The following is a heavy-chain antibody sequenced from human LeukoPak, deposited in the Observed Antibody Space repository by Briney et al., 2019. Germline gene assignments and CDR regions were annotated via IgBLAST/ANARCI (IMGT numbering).Heavy chain of an antibody. J-gene: IGHJ4*02. CDR3: AKRRPRPAQQPFDS. D-gene: IGHD1/OR15-1a*01. CDR2: IYWDDDK. V-gene: IGHV2-5*02. CDR1: GFSLSTSGVG. Sequence: SGPTLVNPTQTLTLTCTFSGFSLSTSGVGVGWIRQPPGKALEWLALIYWDDDKRYSPSLKSRLTITKDTSKNQLVLTMTNMDLVKTATYYCAKRRPRPAQQPFDSWGKGTLSPSPQ.